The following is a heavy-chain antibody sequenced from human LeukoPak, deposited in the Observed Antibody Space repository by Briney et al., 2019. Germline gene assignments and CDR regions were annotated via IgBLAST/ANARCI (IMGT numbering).Heavy chain of an antibody. Sequence: PGGSLRLSYAASGFTFSSFWMHWGRQAPGRGPVWVSRINSVGSSTSYADSVKGRFTISRDNAKNTLYLQMNSLRAEDTAVYYCARERTSGWDAFDFWGQGTLVTVSS. CDR1: GFTFSSFW. CDR3: ARERTSGWDAFDF. CDR2: INSVGSST. J-gene: IGHJ4*02. D-gene: IGHD6-19*01. V-gene: IGHV3-74*01.